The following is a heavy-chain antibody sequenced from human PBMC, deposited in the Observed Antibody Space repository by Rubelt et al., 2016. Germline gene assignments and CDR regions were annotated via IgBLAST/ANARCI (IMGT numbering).Heavy chain of an antibody. CDR2: ISAYSGNA. D-gene: IGHD3-22*01. CDR1: TFTNYG. J-gene: IGHJ4*02. Sequence: TFTNYGISWVRQAPGQGLEWMGWISAYSGNANYAQKLQGRVTMTTDTSTSTAYLELRSLRSDDTAVYYCARGYFDSTGDFDYWGQGTLATVSS. CDR3: ARGYFDSTGDFDY. V-gene: IGHV1-18*01.